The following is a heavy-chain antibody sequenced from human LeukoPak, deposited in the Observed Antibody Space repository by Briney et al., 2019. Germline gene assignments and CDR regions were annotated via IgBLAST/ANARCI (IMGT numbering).Heavy chain of an antibody. D-gene: IGHD2-15*01. V-gene: IGHV4-59*01. Sequence: SETLSLTCTVSGGSISTYYWSWIRQPPGKGLEWIGYIYYSGSTSYNPSLKSRITISVDTFKNQFSLKLSSVTAADTAVYYCSRDTGVGVGSSQHWGQGTLVTVSS. CDR2: IYYSGST. J-gene: IGHJ1*01. CDR1: GGSISTYY. CDR3: SRDTGVGVGSSQH.